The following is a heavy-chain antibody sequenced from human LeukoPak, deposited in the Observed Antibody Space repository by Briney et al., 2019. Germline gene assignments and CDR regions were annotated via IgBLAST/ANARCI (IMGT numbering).Heavy chain of an antibody. V-gene: IGHV1-18*01. CDR3: ARHGYDYVWGSYRSPHFDY. J-gene: IGHJ4*02. D-gene: IGHD3-16*02. Sequence: GASVKVSCKASGYTFTSYGISWVRQAPGQGLEWMGWISAYNGNTNYAQKLQGRVTMTTDTSTSTAYMELRSLRSDDTAVYYCARHGYDYVWGSYRSPHFDYWGQGTLVTVSS. CDR1: GYTFTSYG. CDR2: ISAYNGNT.